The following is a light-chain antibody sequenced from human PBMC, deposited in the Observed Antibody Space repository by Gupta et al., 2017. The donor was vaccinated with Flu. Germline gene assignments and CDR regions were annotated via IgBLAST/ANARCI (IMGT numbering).Light chain of an antibody. Sequence: GKKARSTCGGNNIGSKSVHWYQQKPGKAPVLVVYDVSDRPSGIPERFSGSKYGNTATLTISRVEAGEEADYYCQVWDSSSDHPVVGGGTKLTVL. V-gene: IGLV3-21*03. J-gene: IGLJ3*02. CDR3: QVWDSSSDHPV. CDR2: DVS. CDR1: NIGSKS.